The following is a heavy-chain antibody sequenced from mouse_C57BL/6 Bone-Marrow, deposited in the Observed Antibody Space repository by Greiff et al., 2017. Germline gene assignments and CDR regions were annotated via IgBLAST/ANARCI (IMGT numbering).Heavy chain of an antibody. V-gene: IGHV5-15*01. J-gene: IGHJ4*01. Sequence: EVKVIESGGGLVQPGGSLKLSCAASGFTFSDYGMAWVRQAPRKGPEWVAFISNLAYSIYYADTVTGRFTISRENAKNNLYLEMSSLRSEDTAMYYCARRGAYYSNYDYAMDYWGQGTSVTVSS. D-gene: IGHD2-5*01. CDR3: ARRGAYYSNYDYAMDY. CDR1: GFTFSDYG. CDR2: ISNLAYSI.